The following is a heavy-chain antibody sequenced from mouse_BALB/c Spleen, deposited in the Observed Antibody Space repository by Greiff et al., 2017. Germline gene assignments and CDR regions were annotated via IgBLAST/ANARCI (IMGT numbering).Heavy chain of an antibody. V-gene: IGHV1S22*01. CDR2: IYPGSGST. D-gene: IGHD1-2*01. CDR1: GYTFTSYW. CDR3: TPITTATWFAY. J-gene: IGHJ3*01. Sequence: LQQPGSELVRPGASVKLSCKASGYTFTSYWMHWVKQRPGQGLEWIGNIYPGSGSTNYDEKFKSKATLTVDTSSSTAYMQLSSLTSEDSAVYYCTPITTATWFAYWGQGTLVTVSA.